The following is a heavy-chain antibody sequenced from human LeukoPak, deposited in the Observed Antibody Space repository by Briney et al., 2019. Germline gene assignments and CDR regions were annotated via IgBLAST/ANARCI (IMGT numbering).Heavy chain of an antibody. CDR2: MNPNSGNT. J-gene: IGHJ4*02. CDR3: ARVGAAMVRGVILCYFDY. V-gene: IGHV1-8*03. D-gene: IGHD3-10*01. Sequence: GASVKVSCKASGYAFTRYDINWVRQATGQGLEWMGWMNPNSGNTGYAQKFQGRVAITRNTSISTAYMELSSLRSEDTAVYYCARVGAAMVRGVILCYFDYWGQGTLVTVSS. CDR1: GYAFTRYD.